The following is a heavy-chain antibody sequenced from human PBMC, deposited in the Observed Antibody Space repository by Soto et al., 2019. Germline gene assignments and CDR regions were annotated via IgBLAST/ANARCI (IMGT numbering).Heavy chain of an antibody. CDR1: GGSFSGYY. Sequence: SETLSLTCAVYGGSFSGYYWSWIRQPPGKGLEWIGEINHSGSTNYNPSLKSRVTISVDTSKNQFSLKLSSVTAADTAVYYCARGWYYDILTGLAYYMDVWGKGTTVTVSS. CDR3: ARGWYYDILTGLAYYMDV. J-gene: IGHJ6*03. CDR2: INHSGST. D-gene: IGHD3-9*01. V-gene: IGHV4-34*01.